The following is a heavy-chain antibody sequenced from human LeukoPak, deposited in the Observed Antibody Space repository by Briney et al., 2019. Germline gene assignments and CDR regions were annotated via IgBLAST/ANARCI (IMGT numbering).Heavy chain of an antibody. CDR2: IYSSGST. CDR1: GDSISSYY. Sequence: SETLSLTCTVSGDSISSYYWNWIRQPAGKGLEWIGRIYSSGSTNYNPSLKSRITMSVDTSRNQFSLKLSSVTAADTAVYCCARSLMDEAAAWGQGTLVTVSS. D-gene: IGHD6-13*01. J-gene: IGHJ4*02. CDR3: ARSLMDEAAA. V-gene: IGHV4-4*07.